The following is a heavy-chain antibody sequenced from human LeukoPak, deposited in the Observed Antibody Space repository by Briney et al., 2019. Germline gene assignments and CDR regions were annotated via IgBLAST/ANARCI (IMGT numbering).Heavy chain of an antibody. CDR2: IYYSGST. D-gene: IGHD3-10*01. Sequence: PSETLSLTCTVSGGSISSSSYYWGWIRQPPGKGLEWIGSIYYSGSTYYNPSLKSRVTISVDTSKNQFSLKLSSVTAADTAVYYCARDLLLRITMVRGVIIDWGQGTLVTVSS. J-gene: IGHJ4*02. V-gene: IGHV4-39*07. CDR3: ARDLLLRITMVRGVIID. CDR1: GGSISSSSYY.